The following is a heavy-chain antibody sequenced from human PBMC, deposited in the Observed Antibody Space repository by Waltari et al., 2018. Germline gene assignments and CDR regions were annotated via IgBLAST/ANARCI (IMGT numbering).Heavy chain of an antibody. V-gene: IGHV3-30*18. J-gene: IGHJ3*02. Sequence: QVQLVESGGGVVEPGTSLRLSCVASVFTFKSYAMHWARQVPGKGLEWVAVILYDGSNKNYADSVKGRFTISRDNSKSTLYLEMNSLRPEDTAVYFCAKFAGGGYIFRSDAFDIWGQGTMVTVSP. CDR3: AKFAGGGYIFRSDAFDI. CDR1: VFTFKSYA. D-gene: IGHD1-26*01. CDR2: ILYDGSNK.